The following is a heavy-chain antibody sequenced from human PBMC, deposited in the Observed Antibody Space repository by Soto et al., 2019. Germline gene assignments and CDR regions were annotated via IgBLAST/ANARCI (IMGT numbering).Heavy chain of an antibody. CDR2: IVVGSGNT. CDR3: AASYDSSGYYWAY. J-gene: IGHJ4*02. Sequence: QMQLVQSGPEVKKPGTSVKVSCKASGFTFTSSAVQWVRQARGQRLEWIGWIVVGSGNTNYAQKFQERVTITRDMSKSTAYMELSSLRSEDTAVYYCAASYDSSGYYWAYWGQGTLVTVSS. V-gene: IGHV1-58*01. D-gene: IGHD3-22*01. CDR1: GFTFTSSA.